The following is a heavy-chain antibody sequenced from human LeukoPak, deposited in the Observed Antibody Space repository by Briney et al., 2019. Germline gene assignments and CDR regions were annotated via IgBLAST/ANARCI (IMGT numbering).Heavy chain of an antibody. CDR3: AREGRFGGVDYGSGAPYYYYMDV. Sequence: SETLSLTCTVSGGSISSYYWSWIRQPAGKGLEWIGRIYTSGSTNYNPSLKSRVTMSVDTSKNQFSLKLSSVTAADTAVYYCAREGRFGGVDYGSGAPYYYYMDVWGKGTTVTVSS. D-gene: IGHD3-10*01. CDR1: GGSISSYY. CDR2: IYTSGST. V-gene: IGHV4-4*07. J-gene: IGHJ6*03.